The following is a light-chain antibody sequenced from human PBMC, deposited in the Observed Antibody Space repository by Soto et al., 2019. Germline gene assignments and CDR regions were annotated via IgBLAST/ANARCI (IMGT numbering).Light chain of an antibody. V-gene: IGKV1-5*01. J-gene: IGKJ1*01. CDR3: QQYESYSPWT. Sequence: IRMTLSPSSLSASVRDRVTLTCRASQNISSWLAWYQQKPGKNPKLLIYDASTLQSGVPSRYSGSGSGTEFTLTISNLQPDDFATYYCQQYESYSPWTFGQGTKVDI. CDR1: QNISSW. CDR2: DAS.